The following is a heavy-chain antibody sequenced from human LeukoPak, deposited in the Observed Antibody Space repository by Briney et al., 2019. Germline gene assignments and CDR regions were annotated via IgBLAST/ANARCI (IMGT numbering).Heavy chain of an antibody. D-gene: IGHD5-12*01. J-gene: IGHJ6*03. CDR2: INPKSGVT. CDR3: AKDRYGDYEAPFHYYMDA. CDR1: GYTFTCFY. V-gene: IGHV1-2*02. Sequence: ASVKVSCRASGYTFTCFYIHWVRQAPGQGLEWMGWINPKSGVTNYAQKLQGRVTITRDTSIDTAYMQLSRLRSDDTAVYYCAKDRYGDYEAPFHYYMDAWGRGTTVTVSS.